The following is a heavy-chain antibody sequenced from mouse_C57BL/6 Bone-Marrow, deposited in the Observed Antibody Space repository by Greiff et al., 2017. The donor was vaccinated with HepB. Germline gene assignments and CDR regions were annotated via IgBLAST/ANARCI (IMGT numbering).Heavy chain of an antibody. J-gene: IGHJ3*01. CDR3: ARNYYGPWFVY. V-gene: IGHV1-78*01. CDR1: GYTFTDHT. D-gene: IGHD1-1*01. CDR2: IYPRDGSS. Sequence: VQLQQSDAELVKPGASVKISCKVSGYTFTDHTIHWMKQRPEQGLEWIGYIYPRDGSSRYNEKFKGKATLTEDKSSSTAYMQLNSLTSEDSAVYFCARNYYGPWFVYWGHGTLVTVSA.